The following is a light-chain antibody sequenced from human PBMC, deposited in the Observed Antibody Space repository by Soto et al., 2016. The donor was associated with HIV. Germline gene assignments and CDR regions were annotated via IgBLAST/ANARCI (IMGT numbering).Light chain of an antibody. CDR1: QTISPW. CDR2: QTS. CDR3: QQYADYSRA. Sequence: QVTQSPSTLSASVGDTVTITCRATQTISPWLAWYQQKPGKAPKLLIYQTSSLESGVPSRFSGTGSATEFTLTISSLQPDDFAVYYYQQYADYSRAFGQGTRVEIK. V-gene: IGKV1-5*03. J-gene: IGKJ1*01.